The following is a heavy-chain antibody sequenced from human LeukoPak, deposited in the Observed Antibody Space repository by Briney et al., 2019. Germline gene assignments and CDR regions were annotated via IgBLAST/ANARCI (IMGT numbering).Heavy chain of an antibody. J-gene: IGHJ6*03. CDR3: ARERGDYGDYYMDV. CDR1: GFTFSSYS. CDR2: ISSSSSYI. D-gene: IGHD4-17*01. Sequence: GGSLRLSCAASGFTFSSYSMNWVRQAPGKGLEWVSSISSSSSYIYYADSVKGRFTISRDNAKNSLYLQMNSLRAEDTAVYYCARERGDYGDYYMDVWGKGTTVTVSS. V-gene: IGHV3-21*01.